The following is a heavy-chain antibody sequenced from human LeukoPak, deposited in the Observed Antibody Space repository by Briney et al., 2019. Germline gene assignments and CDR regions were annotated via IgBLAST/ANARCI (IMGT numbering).Heavy chain of an antibody. J-gene: IGHJ4*02. V-gene: IGHV3-23*01. CDR3: ARSYYASGSYYWVHYFDY. D-gene: IGHD3-10*01. Sequence: QTGGSLRLSCAASGFTFSSYAMSWVRQAPGKGLEWVSAISGSGGSTYYADSVKGRFTISRDNAKNSLYLQMSSLRAEDTAVYYCARSYYASGSYYWVHYFDYWGQGSLVTVSS. CDR1: GFTFSSYA. CDR2: ISGSGGST.